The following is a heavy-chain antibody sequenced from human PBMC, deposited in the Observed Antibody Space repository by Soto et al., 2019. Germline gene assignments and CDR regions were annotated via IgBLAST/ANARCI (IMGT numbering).Heavy chain of an antibody. CDR2: IYYSGST. Sequence: SETLSLTCTVSGGSISSGDYYWSWIRQPPGKGLEWIGYIYYSGSTYYNPSLKSRVTISVDTSKNQFSLKLSSVTAADTAVYYCARGPSWDDNWFDPWGQGTLVTVSS. CDR1: GGSISSGDYY. CDR3: ARGPSWDDNWFDP. V-gene: IGHV4-30-4*01. D-gene: IGHD1-26*01. J-gene: IGHJ5*02.